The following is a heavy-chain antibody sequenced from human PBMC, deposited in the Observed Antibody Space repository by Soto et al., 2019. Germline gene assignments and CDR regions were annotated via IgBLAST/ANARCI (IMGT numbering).Heavy chain of an antibody. CDR1: GYTFTSYY. D-gene: IGHD3-22*01. Sequence: GASVKVSCKASGYTFTSYYMHWVRQAPGQGLEWMGIINPSGGSTSYAQKFQGRVTMTRDTSTSTVYMELSSLRPEDTAVYYCARAGITMIVVVPDFDYWGQGTLVTVSS. V-gene: IGHV1-46*01. J-gene: IGHJ4*02. CDR3: ARAGITMIVVVPDFDY. CDR2: INPSGGST.